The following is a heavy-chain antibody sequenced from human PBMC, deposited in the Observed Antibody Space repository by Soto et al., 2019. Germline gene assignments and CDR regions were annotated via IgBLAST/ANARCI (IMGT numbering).Heavy chain of an antibody. CDR3: AKDGDYEYFDY. CDR2: INNNSGRK. D-gene: IGHD3-22*01. CDR1: GFSFSSYT. Sequence: PGGSLRLSCAASGFSFSSYTMNWVRQAPGKGLEWVSSINNNSGRKYYADSVKVRFTISRDNSKNTLFLQMNSLKAEDTAVYFCAKDGDYEYFDYWGQGTQVTVSS. J-gene: IGHJ4*02. V-gene: IGHV3-23*01.